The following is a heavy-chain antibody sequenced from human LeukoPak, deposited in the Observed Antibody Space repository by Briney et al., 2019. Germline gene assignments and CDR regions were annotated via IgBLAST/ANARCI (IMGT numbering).Heavy chain of an antibody. J-gene: IGHJ4*02. CDR1: GFTFSSYA. V-gene: IGHV3-23*01. D-gene: IGHD2-2*02. CDR3: ASYCSSTSCYTGGFDY. Sequence: GGSLRLSCAASGFTFSSYAMSWVRQAPGKGLEWVSAISGSGGSTYYADSMKGRFTISRDNSKNTLYLQMNSLRAEDTAVYYCASYCSSTSCYTGGFDYWGQGTLVTVSS. CDR2: ISGSGGST.